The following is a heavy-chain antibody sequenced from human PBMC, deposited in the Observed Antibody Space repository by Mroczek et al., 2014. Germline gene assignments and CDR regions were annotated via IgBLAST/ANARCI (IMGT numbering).Heavy chain of an antibody. CDR3: ARHGRLHTGYSSSWPDY. Sequence: QVQLQQWGAGLLKPSETLSLTCAVYGGSFSGYYWSWIRQPPGKGLEWIGEINHSGSTNYNPSLKSRVTISVDTSKNQFSLKLSSVTAADAAVYYCARHGRLHTGYSSSWPDYWGQGTLVTVSS. CDR2: INHSGST. J-gene: IGHJ4*02. D-gene: IGHD6-13*01. CDR1: GGSFSGYY. V-gene: IGHV4-34*01.